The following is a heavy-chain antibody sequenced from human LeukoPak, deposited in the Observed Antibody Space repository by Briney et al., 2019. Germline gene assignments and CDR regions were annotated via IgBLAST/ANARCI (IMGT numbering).Heavy chain of an antibody. Sequence: GGSLRLSCAASGFTFSSHWMHWVRQAPGKGLVWVSRINSDGSTTTYADSVKGRFTISRDNANNTLYLQMNSLRAEDTAVYYCAKGGEGGSHRYFEYWGQGTLVTVSS. CDR3: AKGGEGGSHRYFEY. CDR2: INSDGSTT. D-gene: IGHD1-26*01. V-gene: IGHV3-74*01. J-gene: IGHJ4*02. CDR1: GFTFSSHW.